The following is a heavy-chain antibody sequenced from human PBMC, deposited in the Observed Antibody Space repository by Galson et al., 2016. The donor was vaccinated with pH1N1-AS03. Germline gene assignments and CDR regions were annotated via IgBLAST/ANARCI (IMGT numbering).Heavy chain of an antibody. Sequence: SLRLSCAASRFTFNDYNVHWVRQAPGKGLYWVAVISYDGSYTYYADSVKGRFTISRDNSKNTLYLRINSLRAEDTAIYYCAKLSLGYCAYWGQGTLVTVSS. J-gene: IGHJ4*02. CDR2: ISYDGSYT. V-gene: IGHV3-30-3*02. CDR3: AKLSLGYCAY. CDR1: RFTFNDYN. D-gene: IGHD2-15*01.